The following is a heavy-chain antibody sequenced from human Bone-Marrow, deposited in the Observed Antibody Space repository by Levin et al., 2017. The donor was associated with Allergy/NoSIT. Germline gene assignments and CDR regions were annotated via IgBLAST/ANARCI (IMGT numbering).Heavy chain of an antibody. CDR3: VRDNQLICGCFGNLDT. V-gene: IGHV3-43*01. D-gene: IGHD6-19*01. CDR1: GFSFGDYT. J-gene: IGHJ5*02. CDR2: MTSNGGSA. Sequence: GGSLRLSCAASGFSFGDYTMHWVRQVPGKGPQWVSLMTSNGGSAYYGDSVKGRFTISRDNRQNTLFLQMNSLTSEDTAFYYCVRDNQLICGCFGNLDTWGPGTLVTVSS.